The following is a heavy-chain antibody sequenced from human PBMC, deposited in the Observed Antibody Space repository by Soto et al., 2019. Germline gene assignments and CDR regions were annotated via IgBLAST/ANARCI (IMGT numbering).Heavy chain of an antibody. V-gene: IGHV4-39*01. D-gene: IGHD3-10*01. Sequence: PSETLSLTCTVSGGSISSSNYYWGWIRQPPGKGLEWIGSIYYSGSTYYNPSLKSRVTISVDTSKNQFSLKLSSVTAADTAVYYCARHSRVVFYYGSGNPFDYWGQGTLVTVSS. CDR1: GGSISSSNYY. CDR2: IYYSGST. CDR3: ARHSRVVFYYGSGNPFDY. J-gene: IGHJ4*02.